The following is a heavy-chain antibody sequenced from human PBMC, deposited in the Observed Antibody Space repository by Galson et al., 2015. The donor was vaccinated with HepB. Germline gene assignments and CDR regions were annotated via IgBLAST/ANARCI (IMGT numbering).Heavy chain of an antibody. CDR1: CYTFTSYG. CDR2: ISAYNGNT. V-gene: IGHV1-18*01. J-gene: IGHJ5*02. D-gene: IGHD3-3*01. CDR3: ARLNGDAFWYWFDP. Sequence: SVKVSCKASCYTFTSYGISWVRQALGQGLEWMGWISAYNGNTNYAQKLQARVTMTTDTSTSTAYMELRSLRSDDTAVYYCARLNGDAFWYWFDPWGQGTLVTVSS.